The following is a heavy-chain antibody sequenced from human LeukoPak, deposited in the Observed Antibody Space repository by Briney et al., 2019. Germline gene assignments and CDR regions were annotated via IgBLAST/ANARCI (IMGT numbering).Heavy chain of an antibody. V-gene: IGHV4-30-2*01. CDR1: GGSISSGGYS. CDR2: IYHSGST. D-gene: IGHD3-22*01. Sequence: SETLSLTCAVSGGSISSGGYSWSWIRQPPGKGLEWIGYIYHSGSTYYNPSLKSRVTISVDRSKNQFSLKLSSVTAADTAVYYCASQYYYDSSGYCENWGQGTLVTVSS. J-gene: IGHJ4*02. CDR3: ASQYYYDSSGYCEN.